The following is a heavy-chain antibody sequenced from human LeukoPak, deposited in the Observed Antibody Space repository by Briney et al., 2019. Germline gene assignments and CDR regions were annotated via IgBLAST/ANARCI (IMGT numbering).Heavy chain of an antibody. D-gene: IGHD3-10*01. V-gene: IGHV3-74*01. CDR2: INIDGGT. Sequence: GGSLRLSCAASGFTLRNYWMHWVRQAPGKGLVWVSRINIDGGTRYADSVEGRFTISRDNAKNTLYLQMNSLRAEDTAVYYCARAGGSGWFDPWGQGTLVTVSS. J-gene: IGHJ5*02. CDR1: GFTLRNYW. CDR3: ARAGGSGWFDP.